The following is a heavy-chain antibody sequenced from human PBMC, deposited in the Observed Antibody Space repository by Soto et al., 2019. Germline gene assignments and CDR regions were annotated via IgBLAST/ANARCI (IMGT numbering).Heavy chain of an antibody. CDR1: GFTFSNAW. V-gene: IGHV3-15*01. D-gene: IGHD6-13*01. CDR2: IKSKTDGGTT. CDR3: TTAPYSSSWYFSLVAFDI. J-gene: IGHJ3*02. Sequence: GGSLRLSCAASGFTFSNAWMSWVRQAPGKGLEWVGRIKSKTDGGTTDYAAPVKGRFTISRDDSKNTLYLQMNSLKTEDTAVYYCTTAPYSSSWYFSLVAFDIWGQGTMVTVSS.